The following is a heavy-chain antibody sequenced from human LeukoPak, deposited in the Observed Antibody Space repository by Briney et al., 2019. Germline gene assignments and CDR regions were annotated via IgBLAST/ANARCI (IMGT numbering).Heavy chain of an antibody. CDR2: IIPIFGTA. CDR3: ARGLGIADNFDY. Sequence: ASVKVSCKASGGTFSRYAISWVRQAPGQGLEWMGGIIPIFGTANYAQKFQGRVTITTDESTSTAYMELSSLRSEDTAVYYCARGLGIADNFDYWGQGTLVTVSS. J-gene: IGHJ4*02. CDR1: GGTFSRYA. V-gene: IGHV1-69*05. D-gene: IGHD6-13*01.